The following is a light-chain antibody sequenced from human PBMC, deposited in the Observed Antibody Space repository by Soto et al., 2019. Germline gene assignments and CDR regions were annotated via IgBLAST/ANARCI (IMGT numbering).Light chain of an antibody. CDR1: QGITTW. Sequence: DIPLTQPPHSVSAYVGDTVTITCGPSQGITTWIAWYQPKPRKAPKLLIFAASSLRGGVSSRFIGSAYGTDFTLTISSLQPEDFATYYCLQKSIYPWTFGQGTKVDIK. J-gene: IGKJ1*01. CDR2: AAS. V-gene: IGKV1-12*01. CDR3: LQKSIYPWT.